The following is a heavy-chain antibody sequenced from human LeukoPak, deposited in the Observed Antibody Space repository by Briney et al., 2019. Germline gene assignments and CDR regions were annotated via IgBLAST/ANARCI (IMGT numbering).Heavy chain of an antibody. CDR1: GFTFSSYA. V-gene: IGHV3-23*01. D-gene: IGHD6-19*01. J-gene: IGHJ6*02. CDR2: ISGSGGST. Sequence: AGGSLRLSCAASGFTFSSYAMSWVRQAPGKGLEWGSAISGSGGSTYYADSVKGRFTISRDNSKNTLYLQMNSLRAEDTAVYYCAKAIAVADYYYGMDVWGQGTTVTVSS. CDR3: AKAIAVADYYYGMDV.